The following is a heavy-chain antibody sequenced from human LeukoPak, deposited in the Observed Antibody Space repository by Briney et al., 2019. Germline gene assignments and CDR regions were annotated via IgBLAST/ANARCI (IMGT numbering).Heavy chain of an antibody. Sequence: GGSLRLSCAASGFTFSSYTMKWVRQAPGKGLEWVSSISSTSSYINYADSVKGRFTISRDNPKNSLYLQMNSLRAEDTAVYYCARDRLVGGTTIGYWGQGTLVTVSS. J-gene: IGHJ4*02. CDR3: ARDRLVGGTTIGY. D-gene: IGHD1-26*01. CDR1: GFTFSSYT. CDR2: ISSTSSYI. V-gene: IGHV3-21*01.